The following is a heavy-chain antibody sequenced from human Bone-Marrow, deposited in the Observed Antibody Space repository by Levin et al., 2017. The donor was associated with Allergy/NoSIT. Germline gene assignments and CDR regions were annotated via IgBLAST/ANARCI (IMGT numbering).Heavy chain of an antibody. J-gene: IGHJ4*02. Sequence: GESLKISCKASGYTFTSYGISWVRQAPGQGLEWMGWISAYNGNTNYAQKLQGRVTMTTDTSTSTAYMELRSLRSDDTAVYYCARGPGYSGYGPQVVIFDYWGQGTLVTVSS. V-gene: IGHV1-18*01. CDR2: ISAYNGNT. D-gene: IGHD5-12*01. CDR1: GYTFTSYG. CDR3: ARGPGYSGYGPQVVIFDY.